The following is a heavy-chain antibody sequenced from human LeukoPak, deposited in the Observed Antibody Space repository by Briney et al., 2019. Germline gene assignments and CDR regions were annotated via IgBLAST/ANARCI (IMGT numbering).Heavy chain of an antibody. V-gene: IGHV4-59*01. D-gene: IGHD3-10*01. CDR2: IYYSGST. J-gene: IGHJ4*02. CDR3: ARGHYGSGSYSTLYDY. Sequence: SETLSLTCSVSGGSISSYYWSWIRQPPGKGLEWIGYIYYSGSTNYNPSLKSRVTISVDTSKNQFSLKLSSVTAADTAVYYCARGHYGSGSYSTLYDYWGQGTLVTVSS. CDR1: GGSISSYY.